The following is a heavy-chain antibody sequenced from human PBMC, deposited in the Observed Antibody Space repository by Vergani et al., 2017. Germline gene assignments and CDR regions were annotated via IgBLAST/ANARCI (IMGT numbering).Heavy chain of an antibody. CDR2: MYTSGST. CDR1: GGSISSYY. V-gene: IGHV4-4*07. D-gene: IGHD6-19*01. J-gene: IGHJ4*02. Sequence: QVQLQESGPGLVKPSETLSLTCTVSGGSISSYYWSWIRQPAGKGLEWIGRMYTSGSTNYNPSLKSRVTMSVDPSKKQFSLTLDAVTAADTAVYYCARENSGTLAGPFDYWGQGNVVTVSS. CDR3: ARENSGTLAGPFDY.